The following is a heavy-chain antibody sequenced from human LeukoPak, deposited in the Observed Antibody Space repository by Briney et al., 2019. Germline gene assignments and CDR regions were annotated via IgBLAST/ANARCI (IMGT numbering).Heavy chain of an antibody. Sequence: GGSLRLSCAASGFTVSSNYMSWVRQAPGKGLEGVSVNYSGGSTYYADSVKCRFTISRDNSKNTLYLQMNSLRAEDTAVYYCAREAAAAAFDYWRQATLVTVSS. CDR2: NYSGGST. D-gene: IGHD6-13*01. CDR3: AREAAAAAFDY. CDR1: GFTVSSNY. J-gene: IGHJ4*02. V-gene: IGHV3-66*02.